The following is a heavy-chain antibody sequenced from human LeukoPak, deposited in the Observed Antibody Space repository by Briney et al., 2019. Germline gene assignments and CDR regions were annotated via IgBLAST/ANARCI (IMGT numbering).Heavy chain of an antibody. CDR3: ARDEMATIEY. CDR1: GFTFSSYA. V-gene: IGHV3-30*04. D-gene: IGHD5-24*01. J-gene: IGHJ4*02. CDR2: ISYAGSSK. Sequence: PGGSLRLSCAASGFTFSSYAMHWVRQAPGKGLEWVAVISYAGSSKDYADSVKGRFTISRDDSKSTLYLQMNSLRAEDTAVYYCARDEMATIEYWGQGTLVTVSP.